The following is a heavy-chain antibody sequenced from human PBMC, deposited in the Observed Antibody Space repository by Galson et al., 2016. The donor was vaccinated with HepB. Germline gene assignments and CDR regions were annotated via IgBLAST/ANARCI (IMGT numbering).Heavy chain of an antibody. J-gene: IGHJ4*02. Sequence: SLRLSCAASGFTFGRHGMHWVRQAPGKGPEWVAVIWYDGSNKYYADSVKGRFTISRDNSENTVYLQMNSLRAEDTAVYYCASGYSYGYFYYWGQGTLVTVSS. CDR3: ASGYSYGYFYY. V-gene: IGHV3-33*01. CDR2: IWYDGSNK. D-gene: IGHD5-18*01. CDR1: GFTFGRHG.